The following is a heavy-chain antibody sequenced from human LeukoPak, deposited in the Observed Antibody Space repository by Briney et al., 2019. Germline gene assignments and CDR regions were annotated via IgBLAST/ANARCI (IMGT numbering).Heavy chain of an antibody. D-gene: IGHD3-22*01. CDR3: ARDRRYFDSRGYSPLDY. J-gene: IGHJ4*02. V-gene: IGHV4-38-2*02. Sequence: NPSATLSLTCTVSGYSIRSGYYWGWIRQPPGEGLEWIGAIYACGTTYYNPSLESRVTISVDTSKNQFSLKLSSVTAADTAVYYCARDRRYFDSRGYSPLDYWGQGTLVTVSS. CDR1: GYSIRSGYY. CDR2: IYACGTT.